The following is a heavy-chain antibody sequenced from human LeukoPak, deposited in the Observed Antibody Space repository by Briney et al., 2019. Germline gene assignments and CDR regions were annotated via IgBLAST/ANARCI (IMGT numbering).Heavy chain of an antibody. Sequence: GESLKISCKGSGYSFTSYWIGWVRQMPGKGLEWMGIIYPGDSDTRYSPSFQGQVTISADKSISTAYLQWSSLKASDTAMYYCARASYYYDSSGYYRRSHQFDYWGRGTLVTVSS. CDR1: GYSFTSYW. J-gene: IGHJ4*02. V-gene: IGHV5-51*01. CDR3: ARASYYYDSSGYYRRSHQFDY. D-gene: IGHD3-22*01. CDR2: IYPGDSDT.